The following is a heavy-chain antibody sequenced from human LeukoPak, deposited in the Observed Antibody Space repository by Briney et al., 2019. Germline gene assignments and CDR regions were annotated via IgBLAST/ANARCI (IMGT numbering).Heavy chain of an antibody. Sequence: PSETLSLTYAVYGGSFSGYYWSWIRQPPGKGLEWIGEINHSGSTNYNPSLKSRVTISVDTSKNQFSLKLSSVTAADTAVYYCARGPYYYDSSNFDYWGQGTLVTVSS. J-gene: IGHJ4*02. CDR1: GGSFSGYY. CDR3: ARGPYYYDSSNFDY. CDR2: INHSGST. V-gene: IGHV4-34*01. D-gene: IGHD3-22*01.